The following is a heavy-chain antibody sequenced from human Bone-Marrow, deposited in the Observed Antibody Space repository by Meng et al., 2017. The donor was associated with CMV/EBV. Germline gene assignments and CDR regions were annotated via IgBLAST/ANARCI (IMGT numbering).Heavy chain of an antibody. Sequence: GSLRLSCAASGFTFSSYWMSWVRQAPGKGLEWIGSINHSGSTNYNPSLKSRVTISVDTSKNQFSLKLSSVTAADTAVYYCARGRRFGGNGAFDIWGQGTRVTGSS. J-gene: IGHJ3*02. D-gene: IGHD4-23*01. CDR2: INHSGST. CDR3: ARGRRFGGNGAFDI. V-gene: IGHV4-34*01. CDR1: GFTFSSYW.